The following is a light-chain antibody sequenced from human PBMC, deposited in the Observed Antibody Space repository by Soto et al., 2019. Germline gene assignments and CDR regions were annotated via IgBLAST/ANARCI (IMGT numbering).Light chain of an antibody. Sequence: EIVLTQSPATVSLSPGERATLSCRASQSVSSYLAWYQQKPGQAPRLLIYDASNRATGTPARFSGSGSGTDFILTINSLEPGDFAVYYCHQRGSWPRTFGQGTKVEIK. CDR3: HQRGSWPRT. J-gene: IGKJ1*01. V-gene: IGKV3-11*01. CDR2: DAS. CDR1: QSVSSY.